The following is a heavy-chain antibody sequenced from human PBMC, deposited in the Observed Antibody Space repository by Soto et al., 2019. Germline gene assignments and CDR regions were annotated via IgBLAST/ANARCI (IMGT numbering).Heavy chain of an antibody. CDR1: GYTFTSYD. J-gene: IGHJ4*02. CDR2: MNPNGGNT. CDR3: ARGVIAAYLYYFDF. D-gene: IGHD5-12*01. V-gene: IGHV1-8*01. Sequence: QVQLVQSGAEVKKPGASVKVSCKASGYTFTSYDINWVRQATGQGLEWMGWMNPNGGNTGYAQKFQGRVTMTRNTSITTADMELSSLRSEDTAVYYCARGVIAAYLYYFDFWGQGTLVTVSS.